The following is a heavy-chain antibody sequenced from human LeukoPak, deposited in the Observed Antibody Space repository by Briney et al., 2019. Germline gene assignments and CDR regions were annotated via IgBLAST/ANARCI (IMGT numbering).Heavy chain of an antibody. J-gene: IGHJ6*02. CDR1: GGSFSGYY. CDR2: IYTSGST. V-gene: IGHV4-4*07. D-gene: IGHD4-4*01. Sequence: PSETLSLTCAVYGGSFSGYYWSWIRQPAGKGLEWIGRIYTSGSTNYNPSLKSRVTMSVDTSKNQFSLKLSSVTAADTAVYYCARDRTVTTRNYYYYYGMDVWGQGTTVTVSS. CDR3: ARDRTVTTRNYYYYYGMDV.